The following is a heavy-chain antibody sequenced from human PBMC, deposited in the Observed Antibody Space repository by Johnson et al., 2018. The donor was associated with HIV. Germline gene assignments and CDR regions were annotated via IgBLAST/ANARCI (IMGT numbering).Heavy chain of an antibody. D-gene: IGHD4-17*01. Sequence: QLVESGGGVVQPGRSLRLSCVASQFTFTSYYMNCVRQAPGNGLELVGQVNPNGGSTYLVDSGKDRFNISRDNAKNTLHLQMNSLRAEDTALYYCARGSTGAFDIWGQGTMVTVSS. CDR3: ARGSTGAFDI. CDR1: QFTFTSYY. V-gene: IGHV3-25*04. CDR2: VNPNGGST. J-gene: IGHJ3*02.